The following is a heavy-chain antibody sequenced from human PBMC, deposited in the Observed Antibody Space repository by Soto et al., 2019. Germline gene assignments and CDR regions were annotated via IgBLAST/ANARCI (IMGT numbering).Heavy chain of an antibody. CDR2: ISNSGRTI. V-gene: IGHV3-11*01. Sequence: GGSLILSCAASGFSFSDYYMNWIRQAPGKGLEWVSYISNSGRTIYYADSVKGRFTISRDNAKNSLYLQMNSLRAEDTAVYYCAASGYGRGYFDYWGQGALVTVSS. J-gene: IGHJ4*02. D-gene: IGHD5-12*01. CDR1: GFSFSDYY. CDR3: AASGYGRGYFDY.